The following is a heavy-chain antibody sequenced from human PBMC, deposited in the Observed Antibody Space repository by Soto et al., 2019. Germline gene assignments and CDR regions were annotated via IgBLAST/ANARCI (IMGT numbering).Heavy chain of an antibody. CDR1: GGSISRYY. V-gene: IGHV4-59*01. CDR2: MYNTGST. J-gene: IGHJ6*02. Sequence: PSETLSLTCTVSGGSISRYYWSWIRQPPGKGLEWIGYMYNTGSTIYNPSLKSRVTISVDTSKNQFSLRLNSVTAADTAVYYCARDLVLGGGSYGGGDYYYGMDVWGQGTTVTVSS. CDR3: ARDLVLGGGSYGGGDYYYGMDV. D-gene: IGHD5-18*01.